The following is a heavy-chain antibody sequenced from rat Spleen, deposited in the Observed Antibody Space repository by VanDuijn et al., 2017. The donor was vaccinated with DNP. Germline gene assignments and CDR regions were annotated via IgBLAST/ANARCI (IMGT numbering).Heavy chain of an antibody. J-gene: IGHJ2*01. D-gene: IGHD1-1*01. CDR1: GFTFSDYN. CDR3: ARQRWYYSGEGMDY. V-gene: IGHV5-7*01. CDR2: ISTSGSRT. Sequence: EVQLVESGGGLVQPGRSLKLSCAASGFTFSDYNMAWVRQAPKKGLEWVASISTSGSRTYYPDSVKGRFTISRDNAKSSLYLQMDSLRSEDTATYYCARQRWYYSGEGMDYWGQGVMVTVSS.